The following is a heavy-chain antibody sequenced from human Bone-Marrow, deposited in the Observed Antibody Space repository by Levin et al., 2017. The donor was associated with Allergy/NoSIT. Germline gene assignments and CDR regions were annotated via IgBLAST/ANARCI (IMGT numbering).Heavy chain of an antibody. V-gene: IGHV4-31*03. CDR2: IYHSGNT. J-gene: IGHJ4*02. CDR1: GGSISSGGNY. CDR3: TREDGSTIDY. Sequence: SETLSLTCTVSGGSISSGGNYWSWIRQQPGKGLEWIGYIYHSGNTYYNPSLKSRVMISVDTSKNQFSLKVSSGTAADTAVYYCTREDGSTIDYWGQGILVTVSS. D-gene: IGHD1/OR15-1a*01.